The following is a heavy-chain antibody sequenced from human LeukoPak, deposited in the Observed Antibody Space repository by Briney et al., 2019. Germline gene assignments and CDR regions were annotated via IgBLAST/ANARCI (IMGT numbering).Heavy chain of an antibody. Sequence: GGSLRLSCAASGFTFSSYSMHWVRQAPGKGLEWVAVISYDGSNKYYADSVKGRFTISRDNSKNTLYLQMNSLRAEDTAVYYCAKDYIDYWGQGTLATVSS. CDR1: GFTFSSYS. V-gene: IGHV3-30*18. CDR2: ISYDGSNK. CDR3: AKDYIDY. J-gene: IGHJ4*02.